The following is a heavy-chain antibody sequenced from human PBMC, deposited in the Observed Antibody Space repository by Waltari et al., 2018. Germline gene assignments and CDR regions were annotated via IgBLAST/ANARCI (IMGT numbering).Heavy chain of an antibody. V-gene: IGHV4-59*01. Sequence: QVQLQESGPGLVKPSETLSLTCTVSGGSISSYYWSWIRQPPGKGLEWIGDIEYSGSTNYNPSLKRRVTRSVDTSKTQFSLKLSSVIAADTAVYYCARDRGSSSWYVGNWFDPWGQGTLVTVSS. J-gene: IGHJ5*02. CDR2: IEYSGST. CDR3: ARDRGSSSWYVGNWFDP. CDR1: GGSISSYY. D-gene: IGHD6-13*01.